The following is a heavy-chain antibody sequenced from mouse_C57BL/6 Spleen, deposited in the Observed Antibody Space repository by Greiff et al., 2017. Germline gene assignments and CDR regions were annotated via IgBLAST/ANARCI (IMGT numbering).Heavy chain of an antibody. J-gene: IGHJ1*03. Sequence: QVQLQQSGPGLVQPSQSLSITCTVSGFSLTSYGVHWVRQSPGKGLEWLGVIWRGGSTDYNAAFMSRLSITKDKSKSQVFFKMNSLQADDTAIYYCAITGTTVVARYFDVWGTGTTVTVSS. CDR3: AITGTTVVARYFDV. CDR1: GFSLTSYG. D-gene: IGHD1-1*01. CDR2: IWRGGST. V-gene: IGHV2-5*01.